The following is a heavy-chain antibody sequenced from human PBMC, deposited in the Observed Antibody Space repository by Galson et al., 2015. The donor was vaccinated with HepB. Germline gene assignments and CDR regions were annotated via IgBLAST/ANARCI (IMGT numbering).Heavy chain of an antibody. CDR3: ARLTGDHFDY. Sequence: ETLSLTCTVSGGSFSSYYWSWIRQPAGKGLEWIGRIFISGITNHNPSLKSRVTMSVDTSKTQFSLKLSSVTAADTAVYYCARLTGDHFDYWGQGTLVTVSS. CDR2: IFISGIT. V-gene: IGHV4-4*07. D-gene: IGHD2-21*02. J-gene: IGHJ4*02. CDR1: GGSFSSYY.